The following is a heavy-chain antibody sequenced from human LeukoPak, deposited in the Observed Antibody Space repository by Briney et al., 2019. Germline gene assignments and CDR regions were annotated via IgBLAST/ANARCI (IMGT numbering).Heavy chain of an antibody. V-gene: IGHV1-2*02. CDR2: INPNSGGT. J-gene: IGHJ3*02. CDR1: GYTFTGYY. Sequence: ASVKVSCKASGYTFTGYYMHWVRQAPGQGLKWMGWINPNSGGTNYAQKFQGRVTMTRDTSISTAYMELSRLRSDDTAVYYCARPRYCSSTSCSNAFDIWGQGTMVTVSS. CDR3: ARPRYCSSTSCSNAFDI. D-gene: IGHD2-2*01.